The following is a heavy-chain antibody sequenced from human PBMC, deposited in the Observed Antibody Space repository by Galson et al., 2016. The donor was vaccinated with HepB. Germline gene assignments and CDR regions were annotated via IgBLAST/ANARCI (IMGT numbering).Heavy chain of an antibody. V-gene: IGHV3-30-3*01. D-gene: IGHD3-22*01. CDR2: ISYDGTNK. CDR3: AGNYYDTVGRFDQ. J-gene: IGHJ4*02. Sequence: SLRLSCAGSGFAFSSFAMSWVRQAPGKGLEWVATISYDGTNKYYADSVKGRFTISRDNSKKTLYLQMNSLRVEDTALYYCAGNYYDTVGRFDQWGQGTLVTVSS. CDR1: GFAFSSFA.